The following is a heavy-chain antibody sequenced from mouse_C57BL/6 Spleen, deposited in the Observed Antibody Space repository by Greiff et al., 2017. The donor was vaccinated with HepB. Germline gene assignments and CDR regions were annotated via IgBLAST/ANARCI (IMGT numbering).Heavy chain of an antibody. CDR3: ARPAQATYAMDY. Sequence: QVQLQHPGAELVKPGASVKLSCKASGYTFTSYWMHWVKQRPGQGLEWIGMIHPNSGSTNYNEKFKSKATLTVDKSSSTAYMQLSSLTSEDSAVYYCARPAQATYAMDYWGQGTSVTVSS. V-gene: IGHV1-64*01. CDR2: IHPNSGST. J-gene: IGHJ4*01. D-gene: IGHD3-2*02. CDR1: GYTFTSYW.